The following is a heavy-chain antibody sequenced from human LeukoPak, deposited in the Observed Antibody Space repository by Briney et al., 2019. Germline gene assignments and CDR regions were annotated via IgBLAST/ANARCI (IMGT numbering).Heavy chain of an antibody. Sequence: SETLSLTCTVSGGSISSGGYYWSWIRQHPGKGLEWIGYIYYSGSTYYNPSLKSRVTISVDTSKNQFSLKLSSVTAADTAVYYCARAISNYYGSGSYVDYWGQGTLVTVSS. D-gene: IGHD3-10*01. V-gene: IGHV4-31*03. CDR1: GGSISSGGYY. CDR2: IYYSGST. J-gene: IGHJ4*02. CDR3: ARAISNYYGSGSYVDY.